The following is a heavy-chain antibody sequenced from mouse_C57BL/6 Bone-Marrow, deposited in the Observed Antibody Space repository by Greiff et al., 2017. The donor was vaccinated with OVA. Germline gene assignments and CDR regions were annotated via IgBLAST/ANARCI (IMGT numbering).Heavy chain of an antibody. CDR3: ASLSPFAD. V-gene: IGHV1-74*01. CDR2: IHPSDSDT. D-gene: IGHD6-1*01. J-gene: IGHJ3*01. CDR1: GYTFTSYW. Sequence: QVQLQQPGAELVKPGASVKVSCKASGYTFTSYWMHWVKQRPGQGLEWIGRIHPSDSDTNYNQKFKGKATLTVEKSSSTDYMQLSSLTSEDSAVYDCASLSPFADWCQGTLVTVSA.